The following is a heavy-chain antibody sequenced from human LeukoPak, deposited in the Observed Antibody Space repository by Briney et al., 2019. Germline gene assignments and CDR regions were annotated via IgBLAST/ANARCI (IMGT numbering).Heavy chain of an antibody. CDR3: ARLAFHDYGGPFDY. CDR1: GYSFTSYW. V-gene: IGHV5-51*01. Sequence: GESLKISCKGSGYSFTSYWIGWVRQMPGKGLEWVGIIYTGDSDTRYSPSFQGQVTISADKSISTAYLQWSSLEASDTAMYYCARLAFHDYGGPFDYWGQGTLVTVSS. D-gene: IGHD4-23*01. J-gene: IGHJ4*02. CDR2: IYTGDSDT.